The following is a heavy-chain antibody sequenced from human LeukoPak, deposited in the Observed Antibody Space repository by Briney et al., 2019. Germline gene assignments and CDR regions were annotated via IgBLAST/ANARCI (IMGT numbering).Heavy chain of an antibody. CDR2: ISGNGGST. Sequence: GGSLRLSCAASGFTFANAWMTWVRQAPGKGLEWVSLISGNGGSTYYADSVKGRFTISRDNSKNSLYLQMNSLRTEDTALYYCAKDVNGMDVWGQGTTVTVSS. J-gene: IGHJ6*02. CDR3: AKDVNGMDV. V-gene: IGHV3-43*02. CDR1: GFTFANAW.